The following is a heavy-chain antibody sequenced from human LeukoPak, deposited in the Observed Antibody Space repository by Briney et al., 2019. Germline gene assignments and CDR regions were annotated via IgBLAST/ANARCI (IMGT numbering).Heavy chain of an antibody. J-gene: IGHJ5*02. D-gene: IGHD1-14*01. Sequence: GASVKVSCKASGYTFTGYYMHWVRQAPGQGLGWMGWINPNSGGTNYAQRFQGRVTMTRDTSISTVYMELSRLRSDDTAVYYCARDPAPTSNWFDPWGQGTLVTVSS. CDR1: GYTFTGYY. CDR3: ARDPAPTSNWFDP. CDR2: INPNSGGT. V-gene: IGHV1-2*02.